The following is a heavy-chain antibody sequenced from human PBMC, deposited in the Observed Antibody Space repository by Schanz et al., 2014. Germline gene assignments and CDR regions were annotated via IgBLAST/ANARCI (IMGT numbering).Heavy chain of an antibody. V-gene: IGHV3-23*04. CDR3: ARDKGGYYPFDY. J-gene: IGHJ4*02. CDR1: GFTFSTYA. CDR2: ISGSGGST. D-gene: IGHD3-3*01. Sequence: EVQLVESGGGLVQPGGSLRLSCAASGFTFSTYAMSWVRQAPGKGLEWVSTISGSGGSTFYADSVKGRFTTSRDNSKNTLYLQMNSLRAEDTAVYYCARDKGGYYPFDYWGQGTLVTVSS.